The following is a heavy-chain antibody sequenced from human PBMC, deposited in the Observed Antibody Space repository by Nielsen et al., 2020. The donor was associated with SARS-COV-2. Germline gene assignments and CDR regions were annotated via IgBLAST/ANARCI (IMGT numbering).Heavy chain of an antibody. CDR2: LNSDGSTT. V-gene: IGHV3-74*01. Sequence: GGSLRLSCAASGFTFSTYWMHWVRQAPGKGLVWVSRLNSDGSTTTYADSVKGRFTISRDNAKNTLYLQMNSLRAEDTAVYFCARVEIIYGGNPLFTYWGQGTLVTVSS. CDR3: ARVEIIYGGNPLFTY. CDR1: GFTFSTYW. D-gene: IGHD4-23*01. J-gene: IGHJ4*02.